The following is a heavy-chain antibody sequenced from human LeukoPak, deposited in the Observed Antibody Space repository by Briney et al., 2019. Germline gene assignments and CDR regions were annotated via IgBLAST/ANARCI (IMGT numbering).Heavy chain of an antibody. Sequence: SGGSLRLSCAASGFTVSSNYMSWVRQAPGKGLEWVSVIYSGGSTYYADSVKGRFTISRDNSKNTLYLQMNSLRAEDTAVYYCARDRPPGYCSSTSCLGADYWGQGTLVTVSS. D-gene: IGHD2-2*01. CDR3: ARDRPPGYCSSTSCLGADY. J-gene: IGHJ4*02. V-gene: IGHV3-66*01. CDR1: GFTVSSNY. CDR2: IYSGGST.